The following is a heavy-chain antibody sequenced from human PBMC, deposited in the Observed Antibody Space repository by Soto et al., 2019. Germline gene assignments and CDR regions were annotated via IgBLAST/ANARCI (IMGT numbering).Heavy chain of an antibody. V-gene: IGHV3-15*07. Sequence: GGSLRLSCAASGFTFSNAWMNWVRQAPGKGLEWVGRIKSKTDGGTTDYAAPVKGRFTISRDDSKNTLYLQMNSLKTEDTAVYYCTTPLVPAALDYYYYGMDVWGQGTTVTVSS. CDR1: GFTFSNAW. CDR3: TTPLVPAALDYYYYGMDV. J-gene: IGHJ6*02. D-gene: IGHD2-2*01. CDR2: IKSKTDGGTT.